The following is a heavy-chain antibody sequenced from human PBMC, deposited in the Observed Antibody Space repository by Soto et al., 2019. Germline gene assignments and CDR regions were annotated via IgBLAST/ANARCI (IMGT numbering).Heavy chain of an antibody. Sequence: GXSAKDSFKPSCFTFTSPAVQGVRQARGQRLEWIGWIVVGSGNTNYAQKFKERVTITRDMSTSTAYMELSSLRSEDTAVYYCEAEGGYCGGDCYLLLWGQGTLVTVYS. CDR1: CFTFTSPA. CDR2: IVVGSGNT. J-gene: IGHJ4*02. D-gene: IGHD2-21*02. CDR3: EAEGGYCGGDCYLLL. V-gene: IGHV1-58*01.